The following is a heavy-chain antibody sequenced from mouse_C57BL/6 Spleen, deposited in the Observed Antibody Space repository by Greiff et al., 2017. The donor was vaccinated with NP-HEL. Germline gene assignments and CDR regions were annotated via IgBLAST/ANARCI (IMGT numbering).Heavy chain of an antibody. Sequence: EVQLVESGGGLVKPGGSLKLSCAASGFTFSSYAMSWVRQTPEKRLEWVATISDGGSYTYYPDNVKGRFTISRDNAKNNLYLQMSHLKSEDTAMYYCAREYYSNWGQGTTLTVSS. D-gene: IGHD2-5*01. CDR2: ISDGGSYT. CDR1: GFTFSSYA. CDR3: AREYYSN. J-gene: IGHJ2*01. V-gene: IGHV5-4*01.